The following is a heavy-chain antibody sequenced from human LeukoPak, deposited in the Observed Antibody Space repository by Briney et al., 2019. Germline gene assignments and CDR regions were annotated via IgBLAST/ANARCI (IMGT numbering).Heavy chain of an antibody. CDR1: GGSISSGDYY. V-gene: IGHV4-30-4*01. CDR2: IYYSGST. CDR3: ARAGPITQIDY. Sequence: SETLSLTCTVSGGSISSGDYYWSWIRQPPGKGLEWIGYIYYSGSTYYNPSLKSRVTISEDTSKNQFSLKLSSVTAADTAVYYCARAGPITQIDYWGQGTLVTVSS. D-gene: IGHD3-10*01. J-gene: IGHJ4*02.